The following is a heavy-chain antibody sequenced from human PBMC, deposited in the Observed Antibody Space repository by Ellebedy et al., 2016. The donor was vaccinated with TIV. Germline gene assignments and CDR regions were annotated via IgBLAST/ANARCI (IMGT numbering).Heavy chain of an antibody. CDR2: INHSGST. CDR3: ARALYCSGGSCYEGVAYGY. J-gene: IGHJ4*02. D-gene: IGHD2-15*01. CDR1: GGSFSGYY. Sequence: SETLSLTXAVYGGSFSGYYWSWIRQPPGKGLEWIGEINHSGSTNYNPSLKSRVTISVDTSKNQFSLKLSSVTAADTAVYYCARALYCSGGSCYEGVAYGYWGQGTLVTVSS. V-gene: IGHV4-34*01.